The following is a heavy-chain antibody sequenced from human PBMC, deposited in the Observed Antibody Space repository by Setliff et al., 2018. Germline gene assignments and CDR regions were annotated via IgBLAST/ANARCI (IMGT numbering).Heavy chain of an antibody. V-gene: IGHV1-69*05. Sequence: SVKVSCKASGGAFSNYGITWVRQAPGQGLEWMGGIIPIFGTTTYAQKFLGRVTITTDESSSTGYMELSSLRSEDTAVYFCARSPAVLGIVYLDPWGQGTLVTV. D-gene: IGHD2-15*01. CDR3: ARSPAVLGIVYLDP. J-gene: IGHJ5*02. CDR2: IIPIFGTT. CDR1: GGAFSNYG.